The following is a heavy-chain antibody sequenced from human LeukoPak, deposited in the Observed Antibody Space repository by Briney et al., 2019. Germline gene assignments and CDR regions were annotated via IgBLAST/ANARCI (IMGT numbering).Heavy chain of an antibody. CDR2: INSDGSST. D-gene: IGHD6-13*01. J-gene: IGHJ3*02. CDR1: GFTFSSYW. V-gene: IGHV3-74*01. Sequence: GGSLRLSCAASGFTFSSYWMHWVRHAPGKGLVWVSRINSDGSSTSCADSVKGRFTISRDNAKNTLYLQMNSLRAEDTAVYYCAREDQQLVRAFDIWGQGTMVTVSS. CDR3: AREDQQLVRAFDI.